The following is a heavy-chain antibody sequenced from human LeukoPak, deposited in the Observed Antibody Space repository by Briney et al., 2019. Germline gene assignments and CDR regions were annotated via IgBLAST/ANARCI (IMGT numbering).Heavy chain of an antibody. Sequence: SETLSLTFTVSGGSISSSSYYWGWIRQPPGKGLEWIGSIYYSGSTNYNPSLKSRVTISVDTSKNQFSLKLSSVTAADTAVYYCARSAYYDILTGYYIPPNYFNYWGQGTLVTVSS. J-gene: IGHJ4*02. CDR1: GGSISSSSYY. CDR2: IYYSGST. CDR3: ARSAYYDILTGYYIPPNYFNY. D-gene: IGHD3-9*01. V-gene: IGHV4-39*07.